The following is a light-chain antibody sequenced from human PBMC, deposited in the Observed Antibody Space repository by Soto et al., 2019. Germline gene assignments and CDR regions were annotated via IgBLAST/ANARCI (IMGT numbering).Light chain of an antibody. CDR1: QHIRSN. CDR3: PQSNNGPPWT. V-gene: IGKV3-15*01. Sequence: EIELKQSPGTLSLCQGERATLSCRASQHIRSNYLAWYQHKPGQAPRLLIYGASTRSTGIPPRFSGSGSGTEFTLTISILQPEDFAVYYCPQSNNGPPWTFGQGTRWIS. CDR2: GAS. J-gene: IGKJ1*01.